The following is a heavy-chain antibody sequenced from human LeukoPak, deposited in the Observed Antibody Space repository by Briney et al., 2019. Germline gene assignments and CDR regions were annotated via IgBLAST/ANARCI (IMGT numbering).Heavy chain of an antibody. D-gene: IGHD2-2*01. V-gene: IGHV3-30*03. Sequence: GGSLRLSCAASGFTFSSYSMNWVRQAPGKGLEWVAVISYDGSNKYYADSVKGRFTISRDNSKNTLYLQMNSLRAEDTAVYYCARGLGYCSSTSCYYSYFDYWGQGTLVTVSS. CDR3: ARGLGYCSSTSCYYSYFDY. CDR1: GFTFSSYS. J-gene: IGHJ4*02. CDR2: ISYDGSNK.